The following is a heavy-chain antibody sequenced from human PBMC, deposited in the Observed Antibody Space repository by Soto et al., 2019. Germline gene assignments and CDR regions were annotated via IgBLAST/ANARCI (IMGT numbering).Heavy chain of an antibody. CDR1: GYTFTNYY. CDR3: ARDFSGPMDY. J-gene: IGHJ4*02. CDR2: IYPSGGST. V-gene: IGHV1-46*01. D-gene: IGHD3-10*01. Sequence: GASVKVSCKASGYTFTNYYMHWWRQALGQGLEWMGIIYPSGGSTRNAQKFQGRVTMTRDTSTSTVYMELSSLRSEDTAVYYCARDFSGPMDYWGRGTLVSVSS.